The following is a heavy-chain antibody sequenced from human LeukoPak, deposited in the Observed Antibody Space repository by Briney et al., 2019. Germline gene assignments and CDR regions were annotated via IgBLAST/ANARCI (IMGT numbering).Heavy chain of an antibody. V-gene: IGHV5-51*01. CDR3: ARIRVGATGGLYYYYYMDV. J-gene: IGHJ6*03. CDR2: IYPGDSDT. D-gene: IGHD1-26*01. CDR1: GFSFSGYW. Sequence: SGESLKISSQGFGFSFSGYWIGWVRQMPGKGLEWMGIIYPGDSDTRYSPSFQGQVTISADKSISTAYLQWSSLKASDTAMYYCARIRVGATGGLYYYYYMDVWGKGTTVTVSS.